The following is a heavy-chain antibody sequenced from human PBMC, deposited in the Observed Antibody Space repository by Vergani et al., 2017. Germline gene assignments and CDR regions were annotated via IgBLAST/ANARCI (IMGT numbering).Heavy chain of an antibody. V-gene: IGHV3-30*18. CDR2: ISYAGSYK. CDR1: GFIFSSYG. Sequence: QVQLVESGGGVVQPGRSLRLSCAASGFIFSSYGIHWVRQAPGKGLEWVAVISYAGSYKYYADSVKGRFTISRDNPKNTLYLQMNSLRAEDTAVYYCAKSAAYYVSSGYYYFDYWGQGTLVTVSS. CDR3: AKSAAYYVSSGYYYFDY. J-gene: IGHJ4*02. D-gene: IGHD3-22*01.